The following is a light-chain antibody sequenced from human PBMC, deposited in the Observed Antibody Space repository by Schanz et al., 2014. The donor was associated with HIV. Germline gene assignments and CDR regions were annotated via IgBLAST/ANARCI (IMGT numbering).Light chain of an antibody. CDR2: GTS. CDR3: QQSYKTPYT. CDR1: QSISSY. J-gene: IGKJ2*01. Sequence: DIQMTQSPSSLSASVGDRVTITCRASQSISSYLNWYQQQPGKAPKLLISGTSSLQRGVPSTFSGSGSGTHFTLTISDLRPEDFVSYYCQQSYKTPYTFGQGTKLQI. V-gene: IGKV1-39*01.